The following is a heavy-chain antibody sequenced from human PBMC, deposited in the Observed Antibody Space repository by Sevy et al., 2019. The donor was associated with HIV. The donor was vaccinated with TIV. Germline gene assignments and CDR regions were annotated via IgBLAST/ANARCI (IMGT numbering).Heavy chain of an antibody. V-gene: IGHV5-51*01. CDR3: GRYVRGGGFNDAFDI. CDR1: EYTFTSYW. D-gene: IGHD2-15*01. J-gene: IGHJ3*02. Sequence: GESLKISCKGSEYTFTSYWIGWVRQMPGKGLGWMGVIYPDDCDARYSPSFQGHVTISADKSVDTAYLQWSSLKASDNAMYYCGRYVRGGGFNDAFDIWGQGTMVTVSS. CDR2: IYPDDCDA.